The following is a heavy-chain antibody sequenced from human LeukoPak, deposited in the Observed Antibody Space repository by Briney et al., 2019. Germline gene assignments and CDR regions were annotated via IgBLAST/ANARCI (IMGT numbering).Heavy chain of an antibody. CDR3: ARPARYCSSTSCYSGWFDP. CDR1: GYSFDSYW. V-gene: IGHV5-51*01. CDR2: IDPGDSDT. D-gene: IGHD2-2*01. J-gene: IGHJ5*02. Sequence: GESLKISCKGSGYSFDSYWIGWVRQMPGKGLEWMGIIDPGDSDTRYNPSFQGQVTISADKSTSTAYLQWSSLRASDTAMYYCARPARYCSSTSCYSGWFDPWGQGTLVTVSS.